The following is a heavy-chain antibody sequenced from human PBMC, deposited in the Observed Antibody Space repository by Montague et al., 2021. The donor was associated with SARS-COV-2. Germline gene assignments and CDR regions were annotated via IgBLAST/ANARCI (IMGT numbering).Heavy chain of an antibody. J-gene: IGHJ3*02. CDR3: ARRGRKLLPVATTIGGFDS. Sequence: SETLSLTCTVSGGSISSSNYYWDWIRQPPGKGLEWIGSIYDSGSTYYNPSLKSRVTISVDTSKNHFSLKLSSVTAADTAVYYCARRGRKLLPVATTIGGFDSWGQGKMVTVSS. D-gene: IGHD5-12*01. CDR1: GGSISSSNYY. CDR2: IYDSGST. V-gene: IGHV4-39*02.